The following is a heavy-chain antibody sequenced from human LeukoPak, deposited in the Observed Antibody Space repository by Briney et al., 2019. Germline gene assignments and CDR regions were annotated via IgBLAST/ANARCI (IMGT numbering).Heavy chain of an antibody. Sequence: PGGSLRLSSAASGFTSSSYWMHSVCHAPGERLVWVSRINGDGGSTSYADSVKGRFTISRDNAKNTLYLQMNSLRAEDTAVYYCARERGYVMDVWGQGTTVTVSS. J-gene: IGHJ6*02. CDR3: ARERGYVMDV. V-gene: IGHV3-74*01. CDR1: GFTSSSYW. CDR2: INGDGGST.